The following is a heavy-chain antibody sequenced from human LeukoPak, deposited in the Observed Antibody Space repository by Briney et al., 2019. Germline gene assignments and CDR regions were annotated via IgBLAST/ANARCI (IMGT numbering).Heavy chain of an antibody. J-gene: IGHJ6*02. CDR2: IYYSGST. CDR3: ARFCAPREYYYYYGMDV. D-gene: IGHD3-3*01. V-gene: IGHV4-31*03. CDR1: GGSISSGGYY. Sequence: SETPSLTCTVSGGSISSGGYYWSWIRQHPGKGLEWIGYIYYSGSTYYNPSLKSRVTISVDTSKNQSSLKLSSVTAADTAVYYCARFCAPREYYYYYGMDVWGQGTTVTVSS.